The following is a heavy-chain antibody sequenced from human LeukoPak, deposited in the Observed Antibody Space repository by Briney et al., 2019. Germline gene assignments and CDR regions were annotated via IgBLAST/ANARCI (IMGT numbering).Heavy chain of an antibody. J-gene: IGHJ6*02. CDR3: ARASSSSGYYYPYYYYGMDV. CDR1: GYTFTSYA. Sequence: ASVKVSCKASGYTFTSYAMRWVRQAPGQRLEWMGWINAGNGNTKYSQKFQGRVTITRDTSASTAYMELSSLRSEDTAVYYCARASSSSGYYYPYYYYGMDVWDQGTTVTVSS. D-gene: IGHD3-22*01. V-gene: IGHV1-3*01. CDR2: INAGNGNT.